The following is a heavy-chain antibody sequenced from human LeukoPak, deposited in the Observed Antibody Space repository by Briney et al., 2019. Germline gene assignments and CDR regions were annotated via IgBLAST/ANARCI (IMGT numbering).Heavy chain of an antibody. J-gene: IGHJ3*02. CDR1: GFTFDDYA. Sequence: PGGSLRLSCAASGFTFDDYAMHWVRQAPGKGLEWVSGIIWNSGSIGYADSVKGRFTISRDNSKNTLYLQMNSLRAEDTAVYYCAKDRSVWNYGLGSYNAFDIWGRGTMVTVSS. V-gene: IGHV3-9*01. CDR3: AKDRSVWNYGLGSYNAFDI. D-gene: IGHD3-10*01. CDR2: IIWNSGSI.